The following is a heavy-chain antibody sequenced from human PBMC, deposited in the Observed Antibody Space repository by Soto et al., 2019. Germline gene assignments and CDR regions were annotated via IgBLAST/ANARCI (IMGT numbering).Heavy chain of an antibody. Sequence: QVQLQESGPGLVKPLGTLSLTCDVSGDSVTSSNWYIRVRQPPGKRPEWIGEIYHTGSTNYNPSLRGRINISLDKSKNQFSLNLSSVTVADTAVYYCARDRFFDPWGQGILVTVSS. D-gene: IGHD3-3*01. CDR2: IYHTGST. V-gene: IGHV4-4*02. J-gene: IGHJ5*02. CDR3: ARDRFFDP. CDR1: GDSVTSSNW.